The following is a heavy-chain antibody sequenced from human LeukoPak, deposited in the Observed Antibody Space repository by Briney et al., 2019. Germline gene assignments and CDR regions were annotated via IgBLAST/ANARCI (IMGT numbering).Heavy chain of an antibody. V-gene: IGHV1-2*02. Sequence: GASVKVSCKASGYTFTGYYMHWVRQAPGQGLEWMGWINPNSGGTNYAQKFQGRVTMTRDTSISTAYMELSRLRSDDTAVYYCARDKKRITIFGVVSQTPVFDYWGQGTLVTVSS. CDR3: ARDKKRITIFGVVSQTPVFDY. D-gene: IGHD3-3*01. CDR1: GYTFTGYY. J-gene: IGHJ4*02. CDR2: INPNSGGT.